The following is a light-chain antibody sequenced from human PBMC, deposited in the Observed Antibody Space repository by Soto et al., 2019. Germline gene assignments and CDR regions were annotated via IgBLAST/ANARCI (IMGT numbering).Light chain of an antibody. Sequence: DIHMTQSPSTLSASVGYRVTITCRASQSLSGWLAWYQQKPGKAPKLLMYDASTLQSGVPSRFSGSGYGTEFNLTISSLQTDDFATYYCQQYNSYLVTFGGGTKVDIK. CDR2: DAS. CDR1: QSLSGW. J-gene: IGKJ4*01. V-gene: IGKV1-5*01. CDR3: QQYNSYLVT.